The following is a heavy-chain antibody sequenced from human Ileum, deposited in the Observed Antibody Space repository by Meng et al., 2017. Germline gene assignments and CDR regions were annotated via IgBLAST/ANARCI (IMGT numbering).Heavy chain of an antibody. Sequence: QGELVESGGVVVQPGRSLTLSCAASGFTFRNYGMHWVRQAPGKGLEWVALIWSDGIRKVYADSVKGRLTISRDNSKNMLYLQMDSLRVEDTAVYYCARDDDRDDNAFDMWGQGTMVTVSS. J-gene: IGHJ3*02. CDR2: IWSDGIRK. CDR1: GFTFRNYG. CDR3: ARDDDRDDNAFDM. D-gene: IGHD3-22*01. V-gene: IGHV3-33*01.